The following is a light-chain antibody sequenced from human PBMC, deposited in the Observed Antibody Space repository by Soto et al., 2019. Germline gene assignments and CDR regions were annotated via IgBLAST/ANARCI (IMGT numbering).Light chain of an antibody. CDR2: AAS. CDR3: QQYYSYPIT. J-gene: IGKJ5*01. Sequence: AIRMTQSPSSLSASTGDRVTITCRASQGISSYLAWYQQKPGKAPKLLIYAASTLQSGVPSRFSGSGSGTDFTLTISCLQSEDFATYYCQQYYSYPITFGPGTRLEIK. CDR1: QGISSY. V-gene: IGKV1-8*01.